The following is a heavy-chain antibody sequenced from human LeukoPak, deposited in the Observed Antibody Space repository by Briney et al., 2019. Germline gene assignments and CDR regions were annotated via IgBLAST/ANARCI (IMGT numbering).Heavy chain of an antibody. CDR3: AKDRTVGASYWYFDL. D-gene: IGHD1-26*01. CDR1: GFTFSDYA. CDR2: ISGSGGYT. J-gene: IGHJ2*01. Sequence: GGSLRLSCAASGFTFSDYAMSWVRQPPGKGLEWVSAISGSGGYTYYADSVKGRFTISRDNSKNTLYLQMNSLRVEDTAIYYCAKDRTVGASYWYFDLWGRGTLVTVSS. V-gene: IGHV3-23*01.